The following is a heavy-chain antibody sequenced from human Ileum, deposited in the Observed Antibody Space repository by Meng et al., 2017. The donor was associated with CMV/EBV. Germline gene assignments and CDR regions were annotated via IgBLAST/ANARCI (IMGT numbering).Heavy chain of an antibody. V-gene: IGHV4-4*07. D-gene: IGHD3-10*01. J-gene: IGHJ4*02. CDR1: GVSISNYY. CDR3: ARAAARGVPVDY. Sequence: QVQLQASGPILLKPAETRSLTCTVSGVSISNYYWTWIRQSAVKGLEFIGRVHFTGGIDYNPSLMSRVTMSVDTSRNQLSLNVKSVTAADTAVYYCARAAARGVPVDYWGQGILVTVSS. CDR2: VHFTGGI.